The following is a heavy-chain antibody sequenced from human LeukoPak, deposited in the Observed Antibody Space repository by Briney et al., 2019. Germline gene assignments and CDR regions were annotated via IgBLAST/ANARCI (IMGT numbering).Heavy chain of an antibody. J-gene: IGHJ4*02. Sequence: GGSLRLSCAAPGFTFGSYWMSWVRQAPGKRLDWVATIKEDGSDKYYVDSVKGRFTISRDNVKKSVYLQMNSLRAEDTAVYFCAREKNLGTWGQGTLVTVSS. D-gene: IGHD1-14*01. CDR1: GFTFGSYW. CDR2: IKEDGSDK. CDR3: AREKNLGT. V-gene: IGHV3-7*05.